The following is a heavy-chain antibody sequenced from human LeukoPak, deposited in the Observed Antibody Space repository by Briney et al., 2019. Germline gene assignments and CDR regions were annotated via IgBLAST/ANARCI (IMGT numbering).Heavy chain of an antibody. D-gene: IGHD2-2*01. CDR3: ARAPITSPFYFDY. J-gene: IGHJ4*02. CDR1: GFALDEHG. CDR2: INWSGGST. Sequence: GGSLRLSCTPSGFALDEHGMGWVRQVPGKGLEWVSGINWSGGSTGYADPLRGRFTISRDNAKNSPYLQMDSLRAEDTALYFCARAPITSPFYFDYWGQGTLVTVSS. V-gene: IGHV3-20*04.